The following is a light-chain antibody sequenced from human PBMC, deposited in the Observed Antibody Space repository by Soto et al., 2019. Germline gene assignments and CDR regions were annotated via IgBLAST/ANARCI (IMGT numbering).Light chain of an antibody. V-gene: IGLV2-14*01. Sequence: QSALTQPASVSGSPGQSITISCSGTSSDVGGYDHVSWFQQHPGKAPKLLLYEVSNRPSGVSLRFSGSKSGNTASLTISGLQADDEADYYCCSYTSSTTYDFGTGTKLTVL. CDR3: CSYTSSTTYD. J-gene: IGLJ1*01. CDR2: EVS. CDR1: SSDVGGYDH.